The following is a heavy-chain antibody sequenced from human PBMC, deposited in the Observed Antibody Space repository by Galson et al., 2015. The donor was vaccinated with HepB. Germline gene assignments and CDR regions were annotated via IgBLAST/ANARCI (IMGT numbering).Heavy chain of an antibody. J-gene: IGHJ6*02. Sequence: SVKVSCKVSGYTLTELSMHWVRQAPGKGLEWMGGFDPEDGETIYAQKFQGRVTMTEDTSTDTAYMELSSLRSEDTAVYYCATVGAAPTAMYYYYYYGMDVWGQGTTVTVSS. CDR1: GYTLTELS. V-gene: IGHV1-24*01. CDR3: ATVGAAPTAMYYYYYYGMDV. D-gene: IGHD6-6*01. CDR2: FDPEDGET.